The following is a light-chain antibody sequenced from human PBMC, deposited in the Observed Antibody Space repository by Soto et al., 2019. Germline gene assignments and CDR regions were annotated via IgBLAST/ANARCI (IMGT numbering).Light chain of an antibody. CDR3: SSYTTTFSGWV. CDR2: EVS. Sequence: QSVLTQPASVSGSPGQSITISCTGTTSDVGGYNFVSWYQQHPGKVPKLMIYEVSNRPSGVSNRFSGSKSGNTASLTISGLQAEDEADYYCSSYTTTFSGWVFGGGTKLTVL. J-gene: IGLJ3*02. V-gene: IGLV2-14*01. CDR1: TSDVGGYNF.